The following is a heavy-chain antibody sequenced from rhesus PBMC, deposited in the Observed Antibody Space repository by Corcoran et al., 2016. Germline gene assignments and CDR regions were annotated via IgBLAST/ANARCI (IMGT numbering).Heavy chain of an antibody. J-gene: IGHJ4*01. Sequence: QVKLQQWGDGRVKPSETLSLTGAVYGGSIRGYSYWSWLRQAPGQGLVWIGNIDGNRASTNYNPALKNRVTITKDTSKTQFSLKLSSVTAADTAVYYCARERVDISTVTDYWGQGVLVTVSS. CDR3: ARERVDISTVTDY. CDR2: IDGNRAST. D-gene: IGHD5-36*01. CDR1: GGSIRGYSY. V-gene: IGHV4-73*01.